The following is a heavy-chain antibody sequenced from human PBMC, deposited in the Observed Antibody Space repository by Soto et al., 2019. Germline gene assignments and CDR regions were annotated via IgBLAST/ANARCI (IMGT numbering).Heavy chain of an antibody. CDR1: GGTFSSYA. D-gene: IGHD6-19*01. CDR3: ATQWGPRRRSGWHHAFDI. V-gene: IGHV1-69*06. CDR2: IIPIFGTA. J-gene: IGHJ3*02. Sequence: QVQLVQSGAEVKKPGSSVKVSCKASGGTFSSYAISWVRQAPGQGLEWMGGIIPIFGTANYAQKFQGRVTIPADKSRSTAYMELSRLTSEDTAVCYCATQWGPRRRSGWHHAFDIWVQGTMLTV.